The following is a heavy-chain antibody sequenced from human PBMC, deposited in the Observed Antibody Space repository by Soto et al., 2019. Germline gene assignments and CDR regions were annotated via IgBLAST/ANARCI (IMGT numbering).Heavy chain of an antibody. V-gene: IGHV3-23*01. CDR3: AKDPPNERILSDYYGMDV. CDR2: ISGSGGST. J-gene: IGHJ6*02. CDR1: GFTFSSYA. Sequence: GGSLRLSCAASGFTFSSYAMSWVRQAPGKGLEWVSAISGSGGSTYYADSVKGRFTISRDNSKNTLYLQMNSLRAEDTAVYYCAKDPPNERILSDYYGMDVWGQGTTVTVSS. D-gene: IGHD2-15*01.